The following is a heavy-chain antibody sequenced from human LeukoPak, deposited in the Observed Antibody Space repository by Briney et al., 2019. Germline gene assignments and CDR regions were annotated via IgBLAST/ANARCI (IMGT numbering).Heavy chain of an antibody. CDR1: GFTFSYSD. CDR2: ISYDGGYK. V-gene: IGHV3-30*03. CDR3: ARDRWDQGVDY. J-gene: IGHJ4*02. D-gene: IGHD1-26*01. Sequence: GRSLRLSCAASGFTFSYSDMHWVRQAPGKGLEWVAVISYDGGYKYYADSVKGRFTISRDNAKNSLYLQMNSLRAEDTAVYYCARDRWDQGVDYWGQGTLVTVSS.